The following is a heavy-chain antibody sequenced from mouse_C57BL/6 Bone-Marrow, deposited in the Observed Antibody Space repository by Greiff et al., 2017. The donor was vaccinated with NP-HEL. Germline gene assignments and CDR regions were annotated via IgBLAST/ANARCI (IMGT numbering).Heavy chain of an antibody. V-gene: IGHV6-3*01. CDR2: IRLKSDNYAT. J-gene: IGHJ2*01. D-gene: IGHD2-3*01. Sequence: EVNLVESGGGLVQPGGSMKLSCVASGFTFSNYWMNWVRQSPEKGLEWVAQIRLKSDNYATHYAESVKGRFTISRDDSKSSVYLQMNNLRAEDTGIYYCTAPMVTYFDYWGQGTTLTVSS. CDR1: GFTFSNYW. CDR3: TAPMVTYFDY.